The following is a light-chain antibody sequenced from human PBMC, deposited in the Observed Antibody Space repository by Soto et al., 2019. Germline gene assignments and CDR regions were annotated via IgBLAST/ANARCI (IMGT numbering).Light chain of an antibody. CDR1: QSISSY. V-gene: IGKV1-39*01. CDR2: AAS. CDR3: HQSCGTPRT. J-gene: IGKJ1*01. Sequence: EIQMTQSPSSLSASVGDRVTITCRASQSISSYLNWYQQKPGKAPKLLIYAASSVQSGVPSRFSGRGSGADFPLTISSLQHEAFANYYCHQSCGTPRTFGQGTKVEIK.